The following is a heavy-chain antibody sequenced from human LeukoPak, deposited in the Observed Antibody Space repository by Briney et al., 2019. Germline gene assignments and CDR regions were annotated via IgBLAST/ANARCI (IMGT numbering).Heavy chain of an antibody. V-gene: IGHV3-74*03. D-gene: IGHD3-10*01. Sequence: PGGSLRLSCAASGFTFSSDWMHWVRQAPGQGLVWVSRISSDGSGTKYADSVKGRITISRDNTKNTLSLQMNSLKTEDTAVYYCTTDEMSNYYYSAMDVWGQGTTVTVSS. CDR1: GFTFSSDW. CDR2: ISSDGSGT. CDR3: TTDEMSNYYYSAMDV. J-gene: IGHJ6*02.